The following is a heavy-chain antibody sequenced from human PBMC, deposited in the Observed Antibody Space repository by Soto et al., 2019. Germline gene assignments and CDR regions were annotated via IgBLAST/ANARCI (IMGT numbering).Heavy chain of an antibody. CDR3: ARAVSHFYHAYYMDV. CDR1: GYTFTTYD. CDR2: ISAFNGNT. D-gene: IGHD2-8*01. J-gene: IGHJ6*03. V-gene: IGHV1-18*01. Sequence: QVQLVQSGAEVKKSGASVKVSCKASGYTFTTYDISWVRQAPGQGLERMGWISAFNGNTNYAQKLQGRVTMTTDTSTSTAYRELWSLRSDDTAVYYCARAVSHFYHAYYMDVWGKGTTVTVSS.